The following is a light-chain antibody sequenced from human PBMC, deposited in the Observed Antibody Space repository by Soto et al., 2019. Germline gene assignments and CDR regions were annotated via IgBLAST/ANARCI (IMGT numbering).Light chain of an antibody. CDR2: SAS. J-gene: IGKJ1*01. Sequence: EIVLTQSPGTLSLSPGERATLSCRASQSVFNKYLAWYQQKPGQAPRLLIYSASRRATDIPDRFSGSASGTDFTLTSSRLEPEDSAVYYCQQYGSSPRTFGQGTKVEIK. V-gene: IGKV3-20*01. CDR1: QSVFNKY. CDR3: QQYGSSPRT.